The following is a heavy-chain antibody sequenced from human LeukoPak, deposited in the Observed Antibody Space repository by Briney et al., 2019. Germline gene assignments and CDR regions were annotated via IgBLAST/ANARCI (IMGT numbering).Heavy chain of an antibody. V-gene: IGHV1-2*02. Sequence: ASVKVSCKASGYTFTAYYMHWVRQAPGQGLEWMGWINCNSGGAKYAQIFQGRVTMTRDTSFSTAYMELSSLRSDDTAVYYCARSDQQMAYDAFDIWGQGTMVTVSS. D-gene: IGHD5-24*01. J-gene: IGHJ3*02. CDR3: ARSDQQMAYDAFDI. CDR2: INCNSGGA. CDR1: GYTFTAYY.